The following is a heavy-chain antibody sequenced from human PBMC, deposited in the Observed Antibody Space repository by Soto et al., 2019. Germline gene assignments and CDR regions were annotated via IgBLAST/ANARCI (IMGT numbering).Heavy chain of an antibody. CDR2: IYYSGST. J-gene: IGHJ4*02. CDR1: GGSIISGDYY. V-gene: IGHV4-30-4*01. D-gene: IGHD3-22*01. CDR3: ASGAYDYDSSGPLGF. Sequence: PSETLSLTCTVSGGSIISGDYYWSWIRQPPGKGLEWIGYIYYSGSTYYNPSLKSRVLISVDTSKNQFSLKLSSVTAADTAIFYCASGAYDYDSSGPLGFWGQGALVTVSS.